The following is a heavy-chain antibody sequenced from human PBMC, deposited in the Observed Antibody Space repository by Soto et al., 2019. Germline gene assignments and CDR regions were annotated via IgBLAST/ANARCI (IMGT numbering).Heavy chain of an antibody. V-gene: IGHV3-23*01. J-gene: IGHJ4*02. D-gene: IGHD3-22*01. CDR1: GFAFSSYS. CDR2: ISGSGGST. Sequence: GGSLTLACSASGFAFSSYSMSCVRHAPGKGLEWVSAISGSGGSTYYADSVKGRFTISRDNSKNTLYLQMNSLRAEDTAVYYCAKDYDRSGYYFPVGYYFDYWGKGTLVTV. CDR3: AKDYDRSGYYFPVGYYFDY.